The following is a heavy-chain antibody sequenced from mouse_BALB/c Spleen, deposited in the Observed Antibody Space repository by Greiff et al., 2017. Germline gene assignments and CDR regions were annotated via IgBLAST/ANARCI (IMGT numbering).Heavy chain of an antibody. V-gene: IGHV3-2*02. Sequence: EVKLVESGPGLVKPSQSLSLTCTVTGYSITSDYAWNWIRQFPGNKLEWMGYISYSGSTSYNPSLKSRISITRDTSKNQFFLQLNSVTTEDTATYYCARGGYGNSFAYWGQGTLVTVSA. CDR1: GYSITSDYA. J-gene: IGHJ3*01. CDR3: ARGGYGNSFAY. CDR2: ISYSGST. D-gene: IGHD2-10*02.